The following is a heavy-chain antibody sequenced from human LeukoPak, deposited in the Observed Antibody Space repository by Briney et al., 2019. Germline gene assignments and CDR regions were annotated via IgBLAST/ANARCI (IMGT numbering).Heavy chain of an antibody. CDR2: VTTDGNNA. J-gene: IGHJ4*02. D-gene: IGHD2-21*01. CDR1: GFAFSSYW. CDR3: VRGHSLGHCGGDCYLDY. Sequence: ETGGSLRLSCAASGFAFSSYWMHWVRQAPGKGLVWVSRVTTDGNNAHYADSVKGRFTISRDNAQNMLYLQMNSLRAEDTAMYYCVRGHSLGHCGGDCYLDYWGQGSLVTVSS. V-gene: IGHV3-74*01.